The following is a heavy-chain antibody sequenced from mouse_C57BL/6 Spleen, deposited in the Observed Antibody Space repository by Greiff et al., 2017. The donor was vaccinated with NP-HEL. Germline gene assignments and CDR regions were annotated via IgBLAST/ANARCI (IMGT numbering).Heavy chain of an antibody. Sequence: EVKVVESGGGLVKPGGSLKLSCAASGFPFSDYGMHWVRQAPETGLEWVAYISSGSSTIYYADTVKGRFTISRDNAKNTLFLQMTSLRSEDTAMYYCARPHIVDSNYYAMDYWGQGTSVTVSS. V-gene: IGHV5-17*01. D-gene: IGHD2-5*01. CDR1: GFPFSDYG. J-gene: IGHJ4*01. CDR2: ISSGSSTI. CDR3: ARPHIVDSNYYAMDY.